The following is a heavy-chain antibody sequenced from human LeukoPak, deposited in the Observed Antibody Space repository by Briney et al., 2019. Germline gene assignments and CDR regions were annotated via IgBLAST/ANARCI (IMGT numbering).Heavy chain of an antibody. CDR3: ARDKYNYDFWSGYHDY. D-gene: IGHD3-3*01. Sequence: GRSLRLSCAASGFTFSSYSMNWVRQAPGKGLEWVSSISSSSSYIYYADSVKGRFTISRDNAKNSLYLQMNSLRAEDTAVYYCARDKYNYDFWSGYHDYWGQGTLVTVSS. CDR1: GFTFSSYS. V-gene: IGHV3-21*01. J-gene: IGHJ4*02. CDR2: ISSSSSYI.